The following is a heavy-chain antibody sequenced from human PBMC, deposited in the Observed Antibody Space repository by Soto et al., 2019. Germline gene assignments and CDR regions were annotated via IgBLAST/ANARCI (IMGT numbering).Heavy chain of an antibody. CDR3: ARDLGVALATLTLDY. Sequence: GGSLRLFCAASGFTFSTYSMNWVRQAPGKGLEWVADITTSSSFRFYADSVKGRFTISRDDAKNSLYLQMNSLRAEDTGLYYCARDLGVALATLTLDYWGQGTLVTVSS. J-gene: IGHJ4*02. V-gene: IGHV3-21*01. CDR2: ITTSSSFR. CDR1: GFTFSTYS. D-gene: IGHD2-15*01.